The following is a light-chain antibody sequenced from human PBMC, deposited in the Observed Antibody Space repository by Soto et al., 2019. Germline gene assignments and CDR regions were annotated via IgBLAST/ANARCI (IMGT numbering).Light chain of an antibody. CDR2: EVS. CDR1: QSLLHITGETF. V-gene: IGKV2D-29*02. CDR3: MQSTQRPPT. Sequence: DAVMTQTPLSLSVAPGQPASISCKSSQSLLHITGETFLFWYLQKPGQSPQLLIYEVSTRVSGVPDRFSGSGSGTDFTLEISRVETDDVGIYYCMQSTQRPPTFGQGTRLGIE. J-gene: IGKJ5*01.